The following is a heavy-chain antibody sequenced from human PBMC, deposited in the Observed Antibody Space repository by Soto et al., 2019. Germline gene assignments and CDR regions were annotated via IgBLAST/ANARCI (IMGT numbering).Heavy chain of an antibody. Sequence: QVQLVESGGGVVQPGRSLRLSCAASGFTFSSYGMHWVRQAPGKGLEWVAVIWYDGSNKYYADSVKGRFTISRDNSKNTLYLQMNSLRAEDTAVHYCARDGYCSGGSCYNPASFDYWGQGTLVTVSS. J-gene: IGHJ4*02. V-gene: IGHV3-33*01. CDR2: IWYDGSNK. D-gene: IGHD2-15*01. CDR3: ARDGYCSGGSCYNPASFDY. CDR1: GFTFSSYG.